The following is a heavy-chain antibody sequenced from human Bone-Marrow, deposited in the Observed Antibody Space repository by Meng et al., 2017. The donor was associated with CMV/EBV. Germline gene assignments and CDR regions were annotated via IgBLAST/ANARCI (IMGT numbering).Heavy chain of an antibody. Sequence: GESLKISCAASRFTFSDYYMSWIRQAPGKGLEWVSYISSSGSTIYYADSVKGRFTISRDNAKNSLYLQMNSLRAEDTAVYYCARDDREYCSSTSCYYSYYGMDVWGQGTTVTVSS. CDR1: RFTFSDYY. J-gene: IGHJ6*02. V-gene: IGHV3-11*04. CDR2: ISSSGSTI. CDR3: ARDDREYCSSTSCYYSYYGMDV. D-gene: IGHD2-2*01.